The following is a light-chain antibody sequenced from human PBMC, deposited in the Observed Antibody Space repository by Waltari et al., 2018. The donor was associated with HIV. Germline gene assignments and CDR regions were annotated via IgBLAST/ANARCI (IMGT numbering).Light chain of an antibody. CDR2: DVY. CDR1: SSDVGAYDY. CDR3: ASFTSGRLNV. J-gene: IGLJ1*01. V-gene: IGLV2-14*03. Sequence: QSALTQPASVSGSPGQSITISCTGTSSDVGAYDYVSWYQQHPGKVPKLLLYDVYMRPSRISNRFSGSKSGNTASLTISGLRDEDEADYYCASFTSGRLNVFGTGTKVTVL.